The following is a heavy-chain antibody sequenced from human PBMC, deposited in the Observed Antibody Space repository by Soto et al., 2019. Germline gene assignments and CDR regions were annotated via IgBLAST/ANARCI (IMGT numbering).Heavy chain of an antibody. CDR1: GGSISSGDYY. V-gene: IGHV4-30-4*01. CDR2: IYYSGST. J-gene: IGHJ5*02. D-gene: IGHD6-13*01. CDR3: ARDWMWAGPKLAAAPMGLDP. Sequence: SATLALTCTVSGGSISSGDYYWSWIRQPPGKGLEWIGYIYYSGSTSYNPCLKSRVTISGDTSKNQFSLKRSSVTAADTAVYYCARDWMWAGPKLAAAPMGLDPWGQGTLVTVSS.